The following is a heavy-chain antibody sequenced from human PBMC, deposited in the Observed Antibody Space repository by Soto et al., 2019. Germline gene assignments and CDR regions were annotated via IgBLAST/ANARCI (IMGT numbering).Heavy chain of an antibody. V-gene: IGHV4-59*01. CDR2: IYYSGST. CDR1: GDSISSYY. CDR3: ARGVATIGP. D-gene: IGHD5-12*01. J-gene: IGHJ5*02. Sequence: ETLSLTCTVSGDSISSYYWSWIRQPPGKGLEWIGYIYYSGSTNYNPSLKNRVTISLDTPKNQFSLKLTSVTAADTAVYYCARGVATIGPWGQGTLVTVSS.